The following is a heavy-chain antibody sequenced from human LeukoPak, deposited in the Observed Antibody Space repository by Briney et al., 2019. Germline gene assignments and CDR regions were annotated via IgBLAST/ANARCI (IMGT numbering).Heavy chain of an antibody. V-gene: IGHV3-21*06. D-gene: IGHD6-13*01. Sequence: GGSLRLSCAASGFAFRTCTMNWVRQTPGKGLEWVSFISSTSDYIYYADSVKGRFTISRDNARNSLYLQMNSLREEDTAVYYCGGEFSSSPASMDVWGQGATVTVSS. CDR1: GFAFRTCT. CDR2: ISSTSDYI. J-gene: IGHJ6*02. CDR3: GGEFSSSPASMDV.